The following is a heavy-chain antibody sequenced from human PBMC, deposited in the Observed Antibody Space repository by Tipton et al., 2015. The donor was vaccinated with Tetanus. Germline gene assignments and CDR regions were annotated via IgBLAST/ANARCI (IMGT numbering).Heavy chain of an antibody. CDR2: ILWNSARI. CDR3: TKDLSPGGADR. CDR1: GFTFDEHA. V-gene: IGHV3-9*01. J-gene: IGHJ5*02. D-gene: IGHD4-23*01. Sequence: SLRLSCAASGFTFDEHAMHWVRQAPGKGLEWVSGILWNSARIDYVDSVRGRFTISIDNARNSLYLEMNSLRAEDTALYYCTKDLSPGGADRWGQGTLVIVSS.